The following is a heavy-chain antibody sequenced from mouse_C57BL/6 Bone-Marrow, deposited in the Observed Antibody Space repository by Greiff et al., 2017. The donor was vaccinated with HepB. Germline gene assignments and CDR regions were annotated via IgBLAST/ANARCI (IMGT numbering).Heavy chain of an antibody. V-gene: IGHV1-61*01. CDR1: GYTFTSYW. Sequence: VQLQQPGAELVRPGSSVKLSCKASGYTFTSYWMDWVKQRPGQGLEWIGNIYPSDSETHYNQKFKDKATLTVDKSSSTAYMQLSSLTSEDSAVYYGALYYGSFFDYWGQGTTLTVSS. J-gene: IGHJ2*01. D-gene: IGHD2-2*01. CDR3: ALYYGSFFDY. CDR2: IYPSDSET.